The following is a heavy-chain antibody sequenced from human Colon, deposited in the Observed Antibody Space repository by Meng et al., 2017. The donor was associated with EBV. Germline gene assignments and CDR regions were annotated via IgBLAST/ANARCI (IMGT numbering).Heavy chain of an antibody. J-gene: IGHJ5*02. Sequence: QVPLMEAGPGQVTPSQTLSLTCSCSGGSTSSGTYYWGWIRQLPGKGLEWIAYIHYSGSTYYSPSLKSRVTISVDTSKNQLSLKLSSMTAADTAVYYCARYVFDSSSLYSNWFDPWGQGTLVTVSS. V-gene: IGHV4-31*03. CDR3: ARYVFDSSSLYSNWFDP. CDR2: IHYSGST. D-gene: IGHD3-22*01. CDR1: GGSTSSGTYY.